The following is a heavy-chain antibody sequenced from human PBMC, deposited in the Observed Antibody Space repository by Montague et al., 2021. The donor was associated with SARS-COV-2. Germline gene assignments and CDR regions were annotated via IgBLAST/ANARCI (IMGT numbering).Heavy chain of an antibody. CDR2: INSDGSST. Sequence: SLRLSYAASGFTFSSYWMHWVRQAPGKGLVWVSRINSDGSSTSYADSVKGRFTISRDNAKNTLYLQMNSLRAEDTAVYYCARDGVLRYFDWSPYYHNYMDVWGKGTTVTVSS. CDR1: GFTFSSYW. CDR3: ARDGVLRYFDWSPYYHNYMDV. V-gene: IGHV3-74*01. J-gene: IGHJ6*03. D-gene: IGHD3-9*01.